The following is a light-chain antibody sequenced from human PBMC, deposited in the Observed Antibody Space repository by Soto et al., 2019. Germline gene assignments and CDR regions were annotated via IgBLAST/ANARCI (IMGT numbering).Light chain of an antibody. J-gene: IGKJ1*01. CDR2: QAS. Sequence: DIHMTQSPSTVSASIVDRVTITGRASQTISSWLAWYQQKPGKAPKLLIYQASNLQSGVPSRFSGSGSGTEFTLTIISLQPDDFATYYWQHYNSYPWAFGQGTKAHI. CDR3: QHYNSYPWA. CDR1: QTISSW. V-gene: IGKV1-5*03.